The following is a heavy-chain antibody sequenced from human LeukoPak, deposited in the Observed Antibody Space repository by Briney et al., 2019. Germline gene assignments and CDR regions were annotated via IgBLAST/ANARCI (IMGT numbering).Heavy chain of an antibody. D-gene: IGHD6-13*01. J-gene: IGHJ2*01. CDR2: KDYSGST. CDR3: ARVYYSSSYDYWYFDL. Sequence: SETLSLTCTVSGGSIGRYYWSWIRQPPGKGLEWIGYKDYSGSTNYNRSLKSRVTISVDTSKNQFSLKLSSVTAADTAVYYCARVYYSSSYDYWYFDLWGRGTLVTVYS. V-gene: IGHV4-59*01. CDR1: GGSIGRYY.